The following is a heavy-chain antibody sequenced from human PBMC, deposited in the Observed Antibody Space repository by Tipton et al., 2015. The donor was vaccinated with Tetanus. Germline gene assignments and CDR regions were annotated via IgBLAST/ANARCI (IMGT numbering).Heavy chain of an antibody. D-gene: IGHD2-8*02. CDR1: GASVRAGDYS. CDR3: AGVTAQRTELYFEH. J-gene: IGHJ1*01. CDR2: ISPSGRT. Sequence: GLVKPSETLSLTCTVSGASVRAGDYSWNWIRQPPGKGLEWLAYISPSGRTNSNYSLKSRITISQDKSKNQFSLRLTSVTAADTAVYYCAGVTAQRTELYFEHWGQGTQVTVSS. V-gene: IGHV4-61*08.